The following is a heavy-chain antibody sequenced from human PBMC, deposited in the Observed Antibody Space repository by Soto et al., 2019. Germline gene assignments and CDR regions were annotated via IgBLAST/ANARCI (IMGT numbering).Heavy chain of an antibody. D-gene: IGHD2-15*01. CDR3: ARVYLAATSAFAI. CDR2: IIPIFGTA. Sequence: SVKVSCKASGGTFSSYAISWVRQAPGQGLEWMGGIIPIFGTANYAQKFQGRVTITADESTSTAYMELSSLRSEDTAVYYCARVYLAATSAFAIWGQGTMVTVSS. CDR1: GGTFSSYA. J-gene: IGHJ3*02. V-gene: IGHV1-69*13.